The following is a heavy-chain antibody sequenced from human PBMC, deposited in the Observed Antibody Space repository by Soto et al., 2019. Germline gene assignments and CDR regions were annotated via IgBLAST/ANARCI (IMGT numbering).Heavy chain of an antibody. CDR1: GGTFSSYA. V-gene: IGHV1-69*13. CDR3: ARAGGYCSSTSCYYYYYYGMDV. D-gene: IGHD2-2*01. CDR2: IIPIFGTA. Sequence: WASVKVSCKASGGTFSSYAISWVRQAPGQGLEWMGGIIPIFGTANYAQKFQGRVTITADESTSTAYMELSSLRSEDTAVYYCARAGGYCSSTSCYYYYYYGMDVWGQGTTVTVSS. J-gene: IGHJ6*02.